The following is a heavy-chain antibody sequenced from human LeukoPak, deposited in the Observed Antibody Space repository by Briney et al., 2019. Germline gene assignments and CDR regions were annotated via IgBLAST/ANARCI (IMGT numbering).Heavy chain of an antibody. J-gene: IGHJ6*02. V-gene: IGHV3-21*01. CDR2: ISSSSTYI. CDR1: GFTFSSYT. CDR3: ARGGIAVGGMDV. D-gene: IGHD6-19*01. Sequence: GGSLRLSCAASGFTFSSYTMNWVRQAPGKGLEWVSSISSSSTYIYYADSVKGRFTISRDNAKNSLYPQMNSLRAEDTAVYYCARGGIAVGGMDVWGQGTTVTVSS.